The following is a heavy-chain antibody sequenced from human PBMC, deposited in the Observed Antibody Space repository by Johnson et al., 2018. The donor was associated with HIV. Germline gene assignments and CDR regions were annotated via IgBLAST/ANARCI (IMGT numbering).Heavy chain of an antibody. D-gene: IGHD6-6*01. CDR2: VRHDGSNK. CDR3: AKVYSSSVPAPGI. V-gene: IGHV3-30*02. Sequence: QVQLVESGGGVVQPGRSLRLSCAASGFTFSDYAMHWVRQAPGKGLEWVAFVRHDGSNKYYADSVKGRFTISRDNSKNTLYLQMNSLRAEDTAVYYCAKVYSSSVPAPGIWGQGTMVTVSS. CDR1: GFTFSDYA. J-gene: IGHJ3*02.